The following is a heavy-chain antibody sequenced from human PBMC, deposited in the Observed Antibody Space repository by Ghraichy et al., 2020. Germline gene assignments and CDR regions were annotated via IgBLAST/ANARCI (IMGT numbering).Heavy chain of an antibody. CDR2: FYYSGNT. CDR3: ARHGRYCSSTNCYSGYNYYYMDV. V-gene: IGHV4-39*01. Sequence: SETLSLTCTVSGGSISSSSYYWGWIRQPPGKGLEWIGSFYYSGNTYYNPSLKSRVTISVDTSKNRFSLKLSSVTAADTAVYYCARHGRYCSSTNCYSGYNYYYMDVWGKGTTVTVSS. D-gene: IGHD2-2*01. J-gene: IGHJ6*03. CDR1: GGSISSSSYY.